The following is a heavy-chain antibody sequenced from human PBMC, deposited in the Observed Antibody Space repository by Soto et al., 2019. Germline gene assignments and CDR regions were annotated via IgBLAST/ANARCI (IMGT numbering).Heavy chain of an antibody. Sequence: VRSPRLSGAAYGFTFRSYAMRWVRQAPGKGLEWVSSIAGSGANTYYPDSVKGRFTISRDSSRNTLFLRLASLRVEDTAVYYCAIGSAYY. CDR2: IAGSGANT. V-gene: IGHV3-23*01. J-gene: IGHJ6*03. CDR3: AIGSAYY. CDR1: GFTFRSYA.